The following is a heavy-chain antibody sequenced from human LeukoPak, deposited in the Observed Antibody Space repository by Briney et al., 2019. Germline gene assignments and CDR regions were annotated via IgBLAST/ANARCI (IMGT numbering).Heavy chain of an antibody. D-gene: IGHD3-3*01. CDR3: AKWDTYYDFWSADP. CDR2: IRYDGSNK. J-gene: IGHJ5*02. V-gene: IGHV3-30*02. Sequence: GSLSLSCAASGFTFSSYGMHWVRQAPGKGLEWVAFIRYDGSNKYYADSVKGRFTISRDNSKNTLYLQMNSLRVEDTAVYYCAKWDTYYDFWSADPWGQGTLVTVSS. CDR1: GFTFSSYG.